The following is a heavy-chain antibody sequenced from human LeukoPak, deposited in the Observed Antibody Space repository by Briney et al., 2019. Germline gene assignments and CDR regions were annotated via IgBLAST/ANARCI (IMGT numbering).Heavy chain of an antibody. CDR2: ISYDGSNK. D-gene: IGHD3-3*01. J-gene: IGHJ4*02. CDR1: GFTFSSYG. Sequence: LSGGSLRLSCAASGFTFSSYGMHWVRQAPGKGLEWVAVISYDGSNKYYADSVKGRFTISRDNSKNTPYLQMNSLRAEDTAVYYCAKTPTGNLEWLLSYYFDYWGQGTLVTVSS. V-gene: IGHV3-30*18. CDR3: AKTPTGNLEWLLSYYFDY.